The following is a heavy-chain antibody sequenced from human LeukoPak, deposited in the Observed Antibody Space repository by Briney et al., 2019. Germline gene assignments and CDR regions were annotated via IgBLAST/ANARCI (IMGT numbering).Heavy chain of an antibody. V-gene: IGHV3-23*01. J-gene: IGHJ4*02. Sequence: GGSLRLSCAASGFTLITYAMSWVRQTPGKGLEWVSRISGGVGSTYYADSVKGRFIISRDNFQNTLYLQMDSLRAEDTAIYYCAKDGGYFFDSWGQGTLVTVSS. CDR1: GFTLITYA. CDR2: ISGGVGST. CDR3: AKDGGYFFDS.